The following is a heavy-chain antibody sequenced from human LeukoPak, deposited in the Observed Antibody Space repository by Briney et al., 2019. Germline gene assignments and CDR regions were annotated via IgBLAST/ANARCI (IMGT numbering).Heavy chain of an antibody. J-gene: IGHJ2*01. D-gene: IGHD4-23*01. CDR2: IYTSGST. CDR1: GGSISSGSYY. CDR3: ARVSGLIIDYGGNSGAWYFDL. V-gene: IGHV4-61*02. Sequence: SQTLSLTCTVSGGSISSGSYYWSWIRQPAGKGLEWIGRIYTSGSTNYNPSLKSRVTISVDTSKNQFSLKLSSVTAADTAVYYCARVSGLIIDYGGNSGAWYFDLWGRGTLVTVSS.